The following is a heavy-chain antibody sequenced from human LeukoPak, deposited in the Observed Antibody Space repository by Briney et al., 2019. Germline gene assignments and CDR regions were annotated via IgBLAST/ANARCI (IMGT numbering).Heavy chain of an antibody. V-gene: IGHV1-69*05. J-gene: IGHJ4*02. D-gene: IGHD3-3*01. CDR2: IIPIFGTA. Sequence: SVKVSCKASGYTFTSYGISWVRQAPGHGLEWMGGIIPIFGTANYAQKFQGRVTITTDESTSTAYMELSSLRSEDTAVYYCARAEYYDFWSGPHFDYWGQGNLVTVSS. CDR3: ARAEYYDFWSGPHFDY. CDR1: GYTFTSYG.